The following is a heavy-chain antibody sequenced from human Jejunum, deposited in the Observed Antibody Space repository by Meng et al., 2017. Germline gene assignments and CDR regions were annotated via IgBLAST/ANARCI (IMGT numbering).Heavy chain of an antibody. CDR2: ISDSGGRI. J-gene: IGHJ4*02. CDR3: AKGITLVRGVTYYFDY. CDR1: GFSFSNYA. V-gene: IGHV3-23*01. Sequence: GGSLRLSCAASGFSFSNYAMSWVRLAPERGLEWVSVISDSGGRIYYTDSVKGRFTISRDNSKNTQYLQMDSLRAEDTAVYYCAKGITLVRGVTYYFDYWGQGTLVTVSS. D-gene: IGHD3-10*01.